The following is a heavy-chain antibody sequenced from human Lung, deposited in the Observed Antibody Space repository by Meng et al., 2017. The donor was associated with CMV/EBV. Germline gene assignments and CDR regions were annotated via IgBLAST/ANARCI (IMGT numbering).Heavy chain of an antibody. J-gene: IGHJ4*02. CDR1: GFSLGISGVG. CDR3: AHRPGDGYNSWDY. Sequence: QITLKESSPTLVKPXXTLTLTXTFSGFSLGISGVGVGWIRQSPGKALEWLALIYWDDTQRYNPSLKNRLTITKDTSKNQVVLTMTNMDPVDTATYYCAHRPGDGYNSWDYRGQGTLVTVSS. V-gene: IGHV2-5*02. CDR2: IYWDDTQ. D-gene: IGHD5-24*01.